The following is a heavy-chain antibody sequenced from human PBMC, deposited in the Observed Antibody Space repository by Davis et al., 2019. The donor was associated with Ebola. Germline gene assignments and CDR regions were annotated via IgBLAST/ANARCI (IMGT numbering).Heavy chain of an antibody. J-gene: IGHJ4*02. V-gene: IGHV1-2*06. CDR1: GYTFPAYY. CDR3: ARASSDY. CDR2: INPNSGGT. Sequence: AASVKVSCKVSGYTFPAYYLHLVRQAPGQGLEWMGRINPNSGGTNYAQKFQGRVTMTRDTSISTAYMELRRLRSDDTAVYYCARASSDYWGQGTLVTVSS.